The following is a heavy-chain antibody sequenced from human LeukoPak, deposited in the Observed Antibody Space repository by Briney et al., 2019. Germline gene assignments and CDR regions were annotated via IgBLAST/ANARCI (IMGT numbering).Heavy chain of an antibody. J-gene: IGHJ5*02. D-gene: IGHD4-17*01. CDR1: GGTFSSYA. Sequence: SVKVSCKASGGTFSSYAISWVRQAPGRGLEWMGRIIPILGIANYAQKFQGRVTITADKSTSTAYMELSSLRSEDTAVYYCAREGGNDYGDPGWFDPWGQGTLVTVSS. CDR2: IIPILGIA. CDR3: AREGGNDYGDPGWFDP. V-gene: IGHV1-69*04.